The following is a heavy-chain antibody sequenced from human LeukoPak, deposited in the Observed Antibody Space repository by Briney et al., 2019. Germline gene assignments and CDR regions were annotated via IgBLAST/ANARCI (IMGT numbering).Heavy chain of an antibody. V-gene: IGHV1-69*13. CDR1: GYTFTTYS. CDR2: IIPIFGTA. CDR3: ARSRIVGGGLDY. D-gene: IGHD1-26*01. Sequence: SVKVSCKASGYTFTTYSMNWVRQAPGQGLEWMGGIIPIFGTANYAQKFQGRVTITADESTSTAYMELSSLRSEDTAVYYCARSRIVGGGLDYWGQGTLVTVSS. J-gene: IGHJ4*02.